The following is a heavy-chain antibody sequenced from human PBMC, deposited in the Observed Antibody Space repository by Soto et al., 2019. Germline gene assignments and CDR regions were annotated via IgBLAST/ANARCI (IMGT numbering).Heavy chain of an antibody. CDR2: IFYSGST. J-gene: IGHJ5*01. CDR1: GGSISSYY. CDR3: ASMIGDPVLSFDS. D-gene: IGHD3-10*02. Sequence: QVQLQESGPGLVKPSETLSLTCTVSGGSISSYYWSWIRQPPGKGLEWIGFIFYSGSTSYNPSLTSRVTLSIATSEYQFSLKLNSVTAADTAVYYCASMIGDPVLSFDSWGQGTLVAVSS. V-gene: IGHV4-59*01.